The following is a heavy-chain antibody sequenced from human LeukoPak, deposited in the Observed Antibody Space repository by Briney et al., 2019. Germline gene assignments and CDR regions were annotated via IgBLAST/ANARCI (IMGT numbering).Heavy chain of an antibody. CDR1: GFTFSSYG. Sequence: QPGGSLRLSCAASGFTFSSYGMHWVRQAPGKGLEWVAVIWYDGSKKYYGDSMKGRFTISRDNSKNTLSLQMDSLRAEDTAVYYCARDRSYDSSGPDYWGQGTQVTVSS. D-gene: IGHD3-22*01. V-gene: IGHV3-33*01. CDR2: IWYDGSKK. J-gene: IGHJ4*02. CDR3: ARDRSYDSSGPDY.